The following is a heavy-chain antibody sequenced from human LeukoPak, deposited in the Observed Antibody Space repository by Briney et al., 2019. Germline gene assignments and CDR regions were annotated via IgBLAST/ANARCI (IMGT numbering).Heavy chain of an antibody. CDR2: IYYSGST. J-gene: IGHJ4*02. Sequence: SETLSLTCAVYGGSFSGYYWSWIRQPPGKGLEWIGYIYYSGSTNYNPSLKSRVTISVDTSKNQFSLKLSSVTAADTAVYYCARHRPNYYDSSGLDYWGQGTLVTVSS. V-gene: IGHV4-59*08. CDR1: GGSFSGYY. CDR3: ARHRPNYYDSSGLDY. D-gene: IGHD3-22*01.